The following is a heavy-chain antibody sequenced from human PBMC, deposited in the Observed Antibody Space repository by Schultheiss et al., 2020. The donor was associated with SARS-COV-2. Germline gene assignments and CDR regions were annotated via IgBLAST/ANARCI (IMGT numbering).Heavy chain of an antibody. D-gene: IGHD5-18*01. Sequence: ASVKVSCKASGYTFTSYGISWVRQAPGQGLEWMGWINPNSGGTNYAQKFQGWVTMTRDTSISTAYMELSRLRSDDTAVYYCARGYSWDYYGMDVWGQGTTVTVSS. CDR1: GYTFTSYG. CDR3: ARGYSWDYYGMDV. V-gene: IGHV1-2*04. J-gene: IGHJ6*02. CDR2: INPNSGGT.